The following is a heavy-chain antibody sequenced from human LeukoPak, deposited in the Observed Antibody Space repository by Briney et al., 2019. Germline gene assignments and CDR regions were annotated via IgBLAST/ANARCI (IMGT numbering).Heavy chain of an antibody. V-gene: IGHV3-23*01. D-gene: IGHD5-18*01. CDR1: RFTFSSYV. J-gene: IGHJ6*02. Sequence: PGGSLRLSCAASRFTFSSYVMSWVRQAPGKGLECVSAISGSGRNTYYADSVKGRFTISRDNSKNTLYLQMNSLRAEDTAVYYCARVSGTIQIWPQPFGDGMDVWGQGTTVTASS. CDR2: ISGSGRNT. CDR3: ARVSGTIQIWPQPFGDGMDV.